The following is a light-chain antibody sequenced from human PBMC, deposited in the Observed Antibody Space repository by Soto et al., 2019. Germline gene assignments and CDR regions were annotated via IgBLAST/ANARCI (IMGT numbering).Light chain of an antibody. Sequence: EIVMTQSPATLSVSPGERATLSCRASQSVSTNLAWYQQKPGQAPRLLIYDASTRATGLPARFSGSGSGTQLTLNISRLQSEDFGVYYCHPYTNSPIRFGEGKRLEI. CDR3: HPYTNSPIR. J-gene: IGKJ5*01. CDR1: QSVSTN. V-gene: IGKV3-15*01. CDR2: DAS.